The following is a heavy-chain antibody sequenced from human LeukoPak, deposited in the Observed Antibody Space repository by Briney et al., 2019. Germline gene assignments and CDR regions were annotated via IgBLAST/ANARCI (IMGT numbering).Heavy chain of an antibody. J-gene: IGHJ4*02. CDR2: ISSSGSTI. D-gene: IGHD3-22*01. CDR3: ARVGVITYDY. V-gene: IGHV3-48*03. CDR1: GFTFSSYE. Sequence: PGGSLRLSCAASGFTFSSYEMNWVRQAPGKGLEWVSYISSSGSTIYYADSVKGRFTISRDNAKNSLYLQMNSLRAEDTAVYYCARVGVITYDYWGQGTLVTVSS.